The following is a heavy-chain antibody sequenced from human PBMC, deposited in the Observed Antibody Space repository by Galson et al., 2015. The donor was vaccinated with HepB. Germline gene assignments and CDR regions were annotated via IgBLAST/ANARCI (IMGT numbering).Heavy chain of an antibody. D-gene: IGHD1-26*01. CDR1: GYTFTSYA. CDR2: INAGNGNT. Sequence: SVKVSCKASGYTFTSYAMHWVRQAPGQRLEWMGWINAGNGNTKYSQKFQDRVTITRDTSASTAYMELSSLRSEDTAVYYCARDRGGSYEDYWGQGTLVTVSS. V-gene: IGHV1-3*01. CDR3: ARDRGGSYEDY. J-gene: IGHJ4*02.